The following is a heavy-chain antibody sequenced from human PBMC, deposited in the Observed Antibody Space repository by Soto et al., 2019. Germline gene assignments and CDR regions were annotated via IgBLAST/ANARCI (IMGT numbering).Heavy chain of an antibody. Sequence: PGGSLRLSCAASGFTFSSSWMSWVRQAPGKGLEWVANINQDGSEKKYVDSVKGRFTISRDNSKNTLYLQMNSLRAEDTAVYYCARGGSSGDYYYYYGMDVWGQGTTVTVSS. V-gene: IGHV3-7*01. CDR2: INQDGSEK. CDR1: GFTFSSSW. CDR3: ARGGSSGDYYYYYGMDV. D-gene: IGHD6-19*01. J-gene: IGHJ6*02.